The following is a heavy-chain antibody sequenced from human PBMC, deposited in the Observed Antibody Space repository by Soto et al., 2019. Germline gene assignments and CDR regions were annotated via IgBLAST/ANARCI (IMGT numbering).Heavy chain of an antibody. CDR3: AKDFGYNYGYDAFDI. J-gene: IGHJ3*02. CDR2: VSGSGGST. Sequence: PGGSLRLSCAASGFTFSSYAMSWVRQAPGKGLEWVSGVSGSGGSTYCVDSVKGRFTISRDNSKNTLNSLRAEDTAVYYCAKDFGYNYGYDAFDIWGQGTMVTVSS. V-gene: IGHV3-23*01. CDR1: GFTFSSYA. D-gene: IGHD5-18*01.